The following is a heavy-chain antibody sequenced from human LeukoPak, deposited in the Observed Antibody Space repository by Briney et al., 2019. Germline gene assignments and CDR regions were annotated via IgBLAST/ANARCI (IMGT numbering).Heavy chain of an antibody. CDR2: INHSGST. D-gene: IGHD4-17*01. V-gene: IGHV4-34*01. CDR1: GGSFSGYY. CDR3: ARDFDGDYGAR. J-gene: IGHJ4*02. Sequence: PSETLSLTCAVYGGSFSGYYWSWIRQPPGKGLEWIGEINHSGSTNYNPSLKSRVTISVDTSKNQFSLRLTSVTAADTAVYFCARDFDGDYGARWGQGILVSVSP.